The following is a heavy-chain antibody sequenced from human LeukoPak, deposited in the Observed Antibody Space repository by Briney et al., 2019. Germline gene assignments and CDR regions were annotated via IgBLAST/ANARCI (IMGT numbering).Heavy chain of an antibody. CDR2: ISGSGGST. V-gene: IGHV3-23*01. Sequence: PGGSLRLSCAASGFTFSSYAMSWVRQAPGKGLEWVSAISGSGGSTYYADSVKGRFTISRDNSKNTLYLQMNSLRAEDTAVYYCAKDEKQWLVPESDLQHWGQGTLVTVSS. D-gene: IGHD6-19*01. J-gene: IGHJ1*01. CDR1: GFTFSSYA. CDR3: AKDEKQWLVPESDLQH.